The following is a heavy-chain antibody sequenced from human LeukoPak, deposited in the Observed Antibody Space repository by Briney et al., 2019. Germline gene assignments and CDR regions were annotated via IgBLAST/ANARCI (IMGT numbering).Heavy chain of an antibody. CDR3: ARVNDYDSGSLYRPIDY. CDR2: TSSSDAGT. Sequence: PGGSLRLSCAAFGFPLSSYAMSWVRQAPGKGLEWVSATSSSDAGTYHADSVRGRFTISRDNSKNTLYLQMNSLRAEDTAVYSCARVNDYDSGSLYRPIDYWGQGTLVTVSS. D-gene: IGHD3-10*01. CDR1: GFPLSSYA. J-gene: IGHJ4*02. V-gene: IGHV3-23*01.